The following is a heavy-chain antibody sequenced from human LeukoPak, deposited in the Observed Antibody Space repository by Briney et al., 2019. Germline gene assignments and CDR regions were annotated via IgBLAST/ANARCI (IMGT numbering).Heavy chain of an antibody. V-gene: IGHV1-69*13. J-gene: IGHJ4*02. CDR3: ARGIQLWWLDDY. D-gene: IGHD5-18*01. CDR2: IIPIFGTA. CDR1: GGTFSSYA. Sequence: GASVKVSCKASGGTFSSYAISWVRQAPGQGLEWMGGIIPIFGTANYAQKFQGRVTITADESTSTAYMELSSLRSDDTAVYYCARGIQLWWLDDYWGQGTLVTVSS.